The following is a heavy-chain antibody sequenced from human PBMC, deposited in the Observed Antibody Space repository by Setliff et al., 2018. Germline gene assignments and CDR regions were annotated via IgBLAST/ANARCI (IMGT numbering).Heavy chain of an antibody. CDR3: AKGYGAIDY. D-gene: IGHD4-17*01. Sequence: GSLRLSCAASGFTFSSYWMSWVRQAPGKGLEWVANIKQDGSNKYYADSVKGRFTISRDNSKNTLYLQMNSLRAEDTAVYYCAKGYGAIDYWGQGTLVTVSS. V-gene: IGHV3-7*01. J-gene: IGHJ4*02. CDR1: GFTFSSYW. CDR2: IKQDGSNK.